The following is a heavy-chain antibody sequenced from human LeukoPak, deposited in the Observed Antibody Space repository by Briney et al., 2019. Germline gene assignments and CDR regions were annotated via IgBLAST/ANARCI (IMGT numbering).Heavy chain of an antibody. CDR2: VDNNENT. D-gene: IGHD2-15*01. Sequence: SETLSLTCAVYGGSFSGYYWSWIRQPPGKGLEWIGSVDNNENTYYNPSLKSRVTISVDTSKNQFSLKLNSATAADTAVYYCAPYCSGGACTGYVQYWGQGTLVTVSS. CDR1: GGSFSGYY. V-gene: IGHV4-34*01. J-gene: IGHJ1*01. CDR3: APYCSGGACTGYVQY.